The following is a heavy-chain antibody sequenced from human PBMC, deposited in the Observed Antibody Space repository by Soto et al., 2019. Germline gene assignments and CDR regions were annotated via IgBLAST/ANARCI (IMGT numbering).Heavy chain of an antibody. CDR2: IYPGDSDT. CDR3: ARGYCTTTICDPWFDP. J-gene: IGHJ5*02. D-gene: IGHD2-2*01. V-gene: IGHV5-51*01. Sequence: WESLTISSTGFGHSFTRYWIGWVRQMPGKGLEWMGIIYPGDSDTRYSPSFQGQVTFSADKSITTSCLQWSSLKASDTAMYYCARGYCTTTICDPWFDPWGQGTLVTVSS. CDR1: GHSFTRYW.